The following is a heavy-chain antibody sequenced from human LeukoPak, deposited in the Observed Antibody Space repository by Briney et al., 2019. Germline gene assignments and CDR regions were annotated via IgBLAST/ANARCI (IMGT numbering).Heavy chain of an antibody. CDR2: ISYDGSNK. CDR1: GFTFSSYA. Sequence: GGSLRLSCAASGFTFSSYAMHWVRQAPGKGLEWVAVISYDGSNKYYADSVKGRFTISRDNAKNMLYLQMNSLRAEDTAVYYCARARLLLWFGELPDYWGQGTLVTVSS. J-gene: IGHJ4*02. D-gene: IGHD3-10*01. CDR3: ARARLLLWFGELPDY. V-gene: IGHV3-30*04.